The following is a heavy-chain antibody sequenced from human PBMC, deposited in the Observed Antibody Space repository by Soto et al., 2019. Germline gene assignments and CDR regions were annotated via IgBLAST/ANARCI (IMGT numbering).Heavy chain of an antibody. V-gene: IGHV1-69*01. D-gene: IGHD2-15*01. CDR3: ARVDCSGGSSYPGWFAP. Sequence: QVQLVQSGAEVKKPGSSVKVSCKASGGTFSSYAISWVRQAPGQGLEWMGGIIPIFGTANYAQKFQGRVTITGDEPTSTPYMGLRSLRSGHTAVYYCARVDCSGGSSYPGWFAPGAQGTLVTVSS. CDR2: IIPIFGTA. CDR1: GGTFSSYA. J-gene: IGHJ5*02.